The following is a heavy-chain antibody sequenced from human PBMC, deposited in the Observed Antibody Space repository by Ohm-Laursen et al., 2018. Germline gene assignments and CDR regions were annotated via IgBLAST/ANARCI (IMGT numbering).Heavy chain of an antibody. CDR2: IHSGGNT. CDR1: GFIDNNNY. CDR3: ATAGPYSGDDY. J-gene: IGHJ4*02. D-gene: IGHD6-25*01. V-gene: IGHV3-53*01. Sequence: SLRLSCTASGFIDNNNYMSWVRQAPGKGLEWVSVIHSGGNTYYVDSVKGRFTISRDNSKNTLYLQMNSLRDEDTAVYYCATAGPYSGDDYWGQGTLVNVSS.